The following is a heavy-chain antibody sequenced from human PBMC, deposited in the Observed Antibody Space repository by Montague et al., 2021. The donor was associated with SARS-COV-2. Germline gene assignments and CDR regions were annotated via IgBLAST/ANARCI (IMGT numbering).Heavy chain of an antibody. CDR2: ISQSGNT. D-gene: IGHD2-2*02. Sequence: SETLSLTCAVFGESFSRYYWSWIRQPPGKVLEWIGEISQSGNTKYNPSLQSRVSISLDTSRNQFSLKVSSVTAADTAIYYCARLGDGIVPSPILGLGPYYSFYYMDVWGKGTTVTVSS. CDR3: ARLGDGIVPSPILGLGPYYSFYYMDV. J-gene: IGHJ6*03. CDR1: GESFSRYY. V-gene: IGHV4-34*01.